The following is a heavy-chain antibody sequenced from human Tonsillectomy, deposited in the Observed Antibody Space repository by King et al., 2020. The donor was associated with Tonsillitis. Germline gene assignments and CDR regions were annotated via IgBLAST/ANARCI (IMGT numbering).Heavy chain of an antibody. J-gene: IGHJ4*02. Sequence: QLVQSGAEVKKPGSSVKVSCKASGGTFSSYAISWVRQAPGQGLEWMGRIIPILGIANYAQKFQGRVTITADKSTSTAYMELSSLRSEDTAVYYCARGGKSYYYDRSGYYHPGGFDYWGQGTLVTVSS. D-gene: IGHD3-22*01. CDR1: GGTFSSYA. V-gene: IGHV1-69*04. CDR2: IIPILGIA. CDR3: ARGGKSYYYDRSGYYHPGGFDY.